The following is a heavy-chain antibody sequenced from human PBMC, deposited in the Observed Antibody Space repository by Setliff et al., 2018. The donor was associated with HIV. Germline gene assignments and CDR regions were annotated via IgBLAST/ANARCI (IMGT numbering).Heavy chain of an antibody. Sequence: GGSLRLSCAASGFTFSSYAMSWVRQAPGKGLEWVSTINSNGGSTYYADSVKGRFTISRDNSKNTLSLQMNSLRVEDTAVYYCAKGASFSGSYFDYWGQGTQVTVSS. CDR1: GFTFSSYA. CDR2: INSNGGST. CDR3: AKGASFSGSYFDY. J-gene: IGHJ4*02. D-gene: IGHD5-12*01. V-gene: IGHV3-23*01.